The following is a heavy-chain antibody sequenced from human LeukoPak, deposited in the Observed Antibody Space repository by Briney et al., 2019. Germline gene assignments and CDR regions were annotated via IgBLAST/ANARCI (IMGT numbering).Heavy chain of an antibody. CDR3: ARSAPPAYYYYGMDV. J-gene: IGHJ6*02. CDR1: GFTFSDYY. CDR2: ISSSGSTI. Sequence: GGSLRLSCAASGFTFSDYYMSWIRQAPGKGLEWVSYISSSGSTIYYADSVKGRFTISRDNAKNTMYLQMNSLRAEDTAVYYCARSAPPAYYYYGMDVWGQGTTVTVSS. V-gene: IGHV3-11*01.